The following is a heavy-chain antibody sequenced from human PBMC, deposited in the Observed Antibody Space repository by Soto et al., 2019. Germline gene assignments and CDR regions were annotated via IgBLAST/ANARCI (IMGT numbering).Heavy chain of an antibody. J-gene: IGHJ2*01. CDR2: ISYDGSNK. V-gene: IGHV3-30*03. D-gene: IGHD2-21*01. Sequence: QVQLVESGGGVVQPGRSLRLSCAASGFTFSSHGMHWVRQAPGKGLEWVAVISYDGSNKYYADSVKGRFTISRDNSKNTLYLQMNSLRAEDTAVYYCATSYDWYFDLWGRGTLVTVSS. CDR3: ATSYDWYFDL. CDR1: GFTFSSHG.